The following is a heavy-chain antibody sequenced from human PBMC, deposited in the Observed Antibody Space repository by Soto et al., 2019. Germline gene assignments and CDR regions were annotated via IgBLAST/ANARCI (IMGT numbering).Heavy chain of an antibody. D-gene: IGHD3-16*02. CDR1: GYTFTSYD. Sequence: QVQLVQSGAEVKKPGASVKVSCKASGYTFTSYDINWVRQATGQGLEWMGWMNPNSGNTGYAQKFQGRVTMTRDTSISTAYMELSSLRSEDTAVYYCARQWELSGYYYGMDVWGQGTTVTGSS. CDR3: ARQWELSGYYYGMDV. CDR2: MNPNSGNT. J-gene: IGHJ6*02. V-gene: IGHV1-8*01.